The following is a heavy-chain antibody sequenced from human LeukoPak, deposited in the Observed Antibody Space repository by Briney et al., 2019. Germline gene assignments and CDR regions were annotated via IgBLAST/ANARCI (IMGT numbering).Heavy chain of an antibody. V-gene: IGHV1-2*04. Sequence: GASVKVSCKASGGTFSSYAISWVRQAPGQGLEWMGWINPNSGGTNYAQKFQGWVTMTRDTSISTAYMELSRLRSDDTAVYYCASRVYDYGGFDPWGQGTLVTVSS. D-gene: IGHD4-23*01. J-gene: IGHJ5*02. CDR3: ASRVYDYGGFDP. CDR2: INPNSGGT. CDR1: GGTFSSYA.